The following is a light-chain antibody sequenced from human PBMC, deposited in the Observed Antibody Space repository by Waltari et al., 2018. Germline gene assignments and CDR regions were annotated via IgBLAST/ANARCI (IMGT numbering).Light chain of an antibody. CDR3: HVWHPHVDPGV. CDR1: NIGTYS. CDR2: SDR. J-gene: IGLJ1*01. V-gene: IGLV3-21*04. Sequence: SYVLTQHPSVSAAPGAPATNTCGGDNIGTYSLHWYQQQAGLAPVLVIFSDRDRPSRFPDRFSGSNSGNTATLTISRVEAGDEARYYCHVWHPHVDPGVFGTGTEVTV.